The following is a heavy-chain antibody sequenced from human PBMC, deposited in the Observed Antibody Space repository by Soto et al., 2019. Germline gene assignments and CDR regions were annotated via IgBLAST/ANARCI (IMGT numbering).Heavy chain of an antibody. D-gene: IGHD6-19*01. CDR1: GYTFTSYY. CDR2: INPSGGST. CDR3: ARDHGSGWSSDAFDI. Sequence: GASVKVSCKASGYTFTSYYMHWVRQAPGQGLEWMGIINPSGGSTGYAQKFQGRVTMTRDTSTSTVYMELSSLRSEDTAVYYCARDHGSGWSSDAFDIWGQGTMVTVS. J-gene: IGHJ3*02. V-gene: IGHV1-46*03.